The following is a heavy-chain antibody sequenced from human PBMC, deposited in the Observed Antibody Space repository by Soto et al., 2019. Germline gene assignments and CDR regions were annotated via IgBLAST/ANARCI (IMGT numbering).Heavy chain of an antibody. V-gene: IGHV3-23*01. CDR1: GFTFSSYA. CDR3: TTGIVVVIPSGMDV. D-gene: IGHD3-22*01. CDR2: ISGSGGST. J-gene: IGHJ6*02. Sequence: GGSLRLSCAASGFTFSSYAMSWVRQAPGKGLEWVSAISGSGGSTYYADSVKGRFTISRDNSKNTLYLQMNSLKTEDTAVYYCTTGIVVVIPSGMDVWGQGTTVTVSS.